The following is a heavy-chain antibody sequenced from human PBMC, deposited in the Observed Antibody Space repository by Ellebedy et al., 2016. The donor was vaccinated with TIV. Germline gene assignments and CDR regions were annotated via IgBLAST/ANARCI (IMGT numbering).Heavy chain of an antibody. Sequence: GESLRLSXAASGFTFSTYSLNWVRQAPGKGLEGVSSVSSSSTYIFYADSVKGRFTISRDNAKNSLFLQMNSLRAEDTALYYCARGHDYDLPGYYYAKDVWGQGTTVTVSS. V-gene: IGHV3-21*01. CDR1: GFTFSTYS. CDR2: VSSSSTYI. CDR3: ARGHDYDLPGYYYAKDV. J-gene: IGHJ6*02. D-gene: IGHD4-17*01.